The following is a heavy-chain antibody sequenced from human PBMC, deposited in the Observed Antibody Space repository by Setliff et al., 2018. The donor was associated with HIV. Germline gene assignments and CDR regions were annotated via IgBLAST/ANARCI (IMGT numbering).Heavy chain of an antibody. CDR1: GGSLNRSPYY. V-gene: IGHV4-39*07. CDR2: IFYSGST. J-gene: IGHJ4*02. D-gene: IGHD1-26*01. Sequence: SETLSLTCTVSGGSLNRSPYYWGWIRQPPGKGLEWIASIFYSGSTYHNPSLKSRVTISVDTANNQFSLKVNSMTAADSAIYYCARVESGSLGYWGRGTLVTVSS. CDR3: ARVESGSLGY.